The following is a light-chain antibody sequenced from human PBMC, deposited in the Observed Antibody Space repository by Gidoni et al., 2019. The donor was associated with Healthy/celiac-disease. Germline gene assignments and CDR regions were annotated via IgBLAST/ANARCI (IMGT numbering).Light chain of an antibody. V-gene: IGLV2-14*03. CDR2: DVS. CDR1: SSDVGGYNY. Sequence: QSALTQPASVSGSPGQSITISCTGTSSDVGGYNYVSWYQQHPGKATKLMIYDVSNRHSGVSNRCSGSKSGNTASLTISGLQAEDEADYYCSSYTSSSILYVFGTGTKVTVL. CDR3: SSYTSSSILYV. J-gene: IGLJ1*01.